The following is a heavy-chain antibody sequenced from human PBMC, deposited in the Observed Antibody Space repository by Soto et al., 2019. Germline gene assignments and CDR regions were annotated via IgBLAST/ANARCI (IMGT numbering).Heavy chain of an antibody. CDR1: GGSISSYY. V-gene: IGHV4-59*08. D-gene: IGHD5-18*01. CDR2: IYYSGST. Sequence: SETLSLTXTVSGGSISSYYWSWIRQPPGKGLEWIGYIYYSGSTNYNPSLKSRVTISVDTSKNQFSLKLSSVTAADTAVYYCARALGYSYGYYFDYWGQGTLVTVSS. J-gene: IGHJ4*02. CDR3: ARALGYSYGYYFDY.